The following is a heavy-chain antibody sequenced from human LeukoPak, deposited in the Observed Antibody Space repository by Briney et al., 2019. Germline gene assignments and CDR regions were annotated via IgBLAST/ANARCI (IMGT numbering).Heavy chain of an antibody. V-gene: IGHV3-74*01. Sequence: GGSLRLSCAASGFTFSSYWMHWVRQAPGKGLVWVSHIINDGSRTSYADSVKGRFTISRDNAKNTLYLQMSSLRAEDTAVYYCAREGCSSTSCYYNYWGQGTLVTVSS. D-gene: IGHD2-2*01. CDR1: GFTFSSYW. CDR3: AREGCSSTSCYYNY. CDR2: IINDGSRT. J-gene: IGHJ4*02.